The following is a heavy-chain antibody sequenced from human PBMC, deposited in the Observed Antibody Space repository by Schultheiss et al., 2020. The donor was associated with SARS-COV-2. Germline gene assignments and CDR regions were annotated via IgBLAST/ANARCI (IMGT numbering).Heavy chain of an antibody. J-gene: IGHJ4*02. D-gene: IGHD3-22*01. CDR3: ARGFYYDTSAFDY. Sequence: SETLSLTFTVSRGSISSGSYYWTWIRQPAGKGLEWIGRIYTSGSTNYNPSLKSRVTISVDTSKNQFSLKLSSVTAADTAVYYCARGFYYDTSAFDYWGQGTLVTVSS. CDR2: IYTSGST. CDR1: RGSISSGSYY. V-gene: IGHV4-61*02.